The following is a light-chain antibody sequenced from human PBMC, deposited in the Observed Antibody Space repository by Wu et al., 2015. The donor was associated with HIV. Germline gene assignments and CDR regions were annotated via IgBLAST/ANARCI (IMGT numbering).Light chain of an antibody. V-gene: IGKV3-20*01. Sequence: EIVLTQSPGTLSLSPGERATLSCRATQDVSSTYLGWYQQKPGQAPRLLIYAASSRATGIPDRFSGSESGTDFTLTISRLEPEDFAVYYCQHYSSSPTMYTFGQGTKLEIK. CDR3: QHYSSSPTMYT. CDR1: QDVSSTY. J-gene: IGKJ2*01. CDR2: AAS.